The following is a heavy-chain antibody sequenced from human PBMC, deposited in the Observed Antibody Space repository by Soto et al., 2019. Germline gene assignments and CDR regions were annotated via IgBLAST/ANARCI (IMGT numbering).Heavy chain of an antibody. J-gene: IGHJ6*02. CDR1: GASISSRDYY. D-gene: IGHD2-2*01. CDR2: IYYSGST. Sequence: SETLSLTCSVSGASISSRDYYWGWIRQTPGKGLEWIGYIYYSGSTYYNPSLKSRVTISVDTSKNQFSLKLSSVTAADTAVYYCARDTVVPAAPEGNYYYYGMDVWGQGTTVTVSS. CDR3: ARDTVVPAAPEGNYYYYGMDV. V-gene: IGHV4-31*03.